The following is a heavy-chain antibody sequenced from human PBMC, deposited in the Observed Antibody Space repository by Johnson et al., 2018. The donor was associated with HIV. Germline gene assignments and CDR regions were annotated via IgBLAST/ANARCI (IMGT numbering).Heavy chain of an antibody. CDR1: GFTFDDYG. CDR2: INWNGGST. CDR3: ARGNYYDSSGYYFRAFDI. J-gene: IGHJ3*02. V-gene: IGHV3-20*04. Sequence: VQLVESGGGVVRPGGSLRLSCAGSGFTFDDYGMSWVRQGPGKGLAWVASINWNGGSTGYADSVKGRFTISRDNAKNSLYLQMNSLRAEDTAVYYCARGNYYDSSGYYFRAFDIWGQGTMVTVSS. D-gene: IGHD3-22*01.